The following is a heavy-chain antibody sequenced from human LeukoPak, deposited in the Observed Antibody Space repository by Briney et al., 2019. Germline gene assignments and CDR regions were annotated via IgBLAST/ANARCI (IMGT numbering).Heavy chain of an antibody. CDR1: GGSISSGGYS. J-gene: IGHJ6*02. Sequence: SETLSLTCAVSGGSISSGGYSWSWIRQPPGKGLEWIGYIYHSGSTYYNPSLKSRVTISVDRSKNQFSLKLSSVTAADTAVYYCARVRALKVTTSGMDVWGQGTTVTVSS. V-gene: IGHV4-30-2*01. CDR3: ARVRALKVTTSGMDV. CDR2: IYHSGST. D-gene: IGHD4-17*01.